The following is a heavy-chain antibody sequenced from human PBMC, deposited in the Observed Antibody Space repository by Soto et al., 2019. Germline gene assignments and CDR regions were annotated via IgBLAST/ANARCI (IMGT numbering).Heavy chain of an antibody. V-gene: IGHV2-5*02. CDR2: IYWDDDK. Sequence: QITLKESAPTLVKPTQTLTLTCTFSGFSLSTSGVGVGCIRQPPGKALEWLALIYWDDDKRYSPSLKSRLTITKDTSKNQVVLTITTMDPVDTAAYYCAHSPVYGAFDIWGQGTMVTVSS. J-gene: IGHJ3*02. CDR3: AHSPVYGAFDI. D-gene: IGHD3-10*01. CDR1: GFSLSTSGVG.